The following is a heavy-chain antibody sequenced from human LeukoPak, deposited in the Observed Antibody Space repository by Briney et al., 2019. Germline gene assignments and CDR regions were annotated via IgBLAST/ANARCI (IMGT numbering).Heavy chain of an antibody. D-gene: IGHD6-19*01. V-gene: IGHV4-34*01. CDR1: GGSFSGYY. CDR2: INHSGST. J-gene: IGHJ4*02. Sequence: PSETLSLTCAVYGGSFSGYYWSWIRQPPGKGLEWIGEINHSGSTNYNPSLKSRVTISVDTSKNQFCLKLSSVTAADTAVYYCARGWRRSSGWYRYFDYWGQGTLVTVSS. CDR3: ARGWRRSSGWYRYFDY.